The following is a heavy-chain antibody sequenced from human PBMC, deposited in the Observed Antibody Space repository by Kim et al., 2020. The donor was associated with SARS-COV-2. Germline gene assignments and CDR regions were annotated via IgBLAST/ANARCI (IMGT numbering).Heavy chain of an antibody. CDR3: ARGRVVRGITGDY. CDR2: ISYDGSNK. D-gene: IGHD3-10*01. J-gene: IGHJ4*02. Sequence: GGSLRLSCAASGFTFSSYAMHWVRQAPGKGLEWVAVISYDGSNKYYADSVKGRFTISRDNSKNTLYLQMNSLRAEDTAVYYCARGRVVRGITGDYWGQGTLVTVSS. CDR1: GFTFSSYA. V-gene: IGHV3-30*04.